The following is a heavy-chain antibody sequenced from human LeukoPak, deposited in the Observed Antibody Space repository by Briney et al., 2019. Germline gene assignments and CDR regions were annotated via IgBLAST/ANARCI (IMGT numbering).Heavy chain of an antibody. J-gene: IGHJ6*02. V-gene: IGHV4-34*01. D-gene: IGHD6-19*01. CDR2: INHSGST. CDR3: ARADAWLVRYYYYGMDV. Sequence: SETLSLTCAVYGGSFSGYYWSWIRQPPGKGLEWIGEINHSGSTNYNPSLKSRATISVDTSKNQFSLKLSSVTAADTAVYYCARADAWLVRYYYYGMDVWGQGTTVTVSS. CDR1: GGSFSGYY.